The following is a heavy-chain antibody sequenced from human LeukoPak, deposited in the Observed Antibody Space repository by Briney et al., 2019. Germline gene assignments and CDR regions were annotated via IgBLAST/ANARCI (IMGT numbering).Heavy chain of an antibody. J-gene: IGHJ4*02. V-gene: IGHV3-23*01. CDR3: AKMQGYFDY. CDR1: GSIPFNSYS. CDR2: ITSSGETT. Sequence: GGSLRLSCAASGSIPFNSYSMSWVRQDPGKGLEWVSAITSSGETTYYADSVKGRFTISRDNSKNMVYLQMNGLRAEDAATYYCAKMQGYFDYRGQGSLVTVSS.